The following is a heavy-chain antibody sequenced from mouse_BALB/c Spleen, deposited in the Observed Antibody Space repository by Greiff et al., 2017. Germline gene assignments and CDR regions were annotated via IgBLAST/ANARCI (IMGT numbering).Heavy chain of an antibody. Sequence: EVQLQESGAELVRSGASVKLSCTASGFNIKDYYMHWVKQRPEQGLEWIGWIDPENGDTEYAPKFQGKATMTADTSSNTAYLQLSSLTSEDTAVYYCITTVVGEDYWGQGTTLTVSS. D-gene: IGHD1-1*01. V-gene: IGHV14-4*02. CDR2: IDPENGDT. CDR3: ITTVVGEDY. CDR1: GFNIKDYY. J-gene: IGHJ2*01.